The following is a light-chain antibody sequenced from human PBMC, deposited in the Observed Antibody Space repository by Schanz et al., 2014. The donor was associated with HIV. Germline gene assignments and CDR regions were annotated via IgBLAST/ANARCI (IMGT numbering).Light chain of an antibody. CDR1: SGHRTYA. V-gene: IGLV4-69*02. Sequence: QLVLTQSPSASASLGASVKLTCTLDSGHRTYAIAWHQQQPEKGPRYLMNLNSDGSHSKGDGIPDRFSGSSSGAERYLTISSLQSEDEADYYCQTWGNGIVVFGGGTKLTVL. CDR2: LNSDGSH. CDR3: QTWGNGIVV. J-gene: IGLJ2*01.